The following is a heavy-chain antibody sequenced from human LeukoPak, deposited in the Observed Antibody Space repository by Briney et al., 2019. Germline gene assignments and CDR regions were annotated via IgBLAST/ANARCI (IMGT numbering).Heavy chain of an antibody. CDR3: ARDRYYYDSSSYFSAFDT. J-gene: IGHJ3*02. CDR1: GGSINSSSYY. CDR2: VFTSAIISGNT. D-gene: IGHD3-22*01. V-gene: IGHV4-39*07. Sequence: PSETLSLTCTVSGGSINSSSYYWGWIRQPPGKGLEWIGRVFTSAIISGNTNYNPSLKSRVTMSVDSSKNQFSLKLRSVTAADTAVYYCARDRYYYDSSSYFSAFDTWGQGTMVTVSS.